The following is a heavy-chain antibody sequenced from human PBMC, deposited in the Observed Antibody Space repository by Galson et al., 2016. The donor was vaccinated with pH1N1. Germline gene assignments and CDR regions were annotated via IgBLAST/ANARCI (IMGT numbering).Heavy chain of an antibody. Sequence: SLRLSCAASGFTFDDYAMHWVRQAPGKGLEWVSGISWNSGSIGYADSVKGRFTISRDNAKNSLYLQMNSLRAEDTALYYCAKVTGYLYGYVDYWGRGTLVTVSS. J-gene: IGHJ4*02. D-gene: IGHD5-18*01. CDR3: AKVTGYLYGYVDY. CDR2: ISWNSGSI. V-gene: IGHV3-9*01. CDR1: GFTFDDYA.